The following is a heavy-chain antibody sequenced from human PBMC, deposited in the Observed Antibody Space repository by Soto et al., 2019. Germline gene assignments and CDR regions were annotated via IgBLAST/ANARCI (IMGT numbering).Heavy chain of an antibody. CDR3: ARDVNGGFCGA. D-gene: IGHD2-21*01. CDR1: GFTFSSYS. CDR2: ISSRNNDM. V-gene: IGHV3-21*01. Sequence: EVQLAESGGGLVKPGGSLRLSCAASGFTFSSYSMNWVRQAPGKGLEWVSTISSRNNDMYYVDSVKGRFTISRDNARNSVYLQMNSLRADDTAVYYCARDVNGGFCGAWGQGTLVTVSS. J-gene: IGHJ5*02.